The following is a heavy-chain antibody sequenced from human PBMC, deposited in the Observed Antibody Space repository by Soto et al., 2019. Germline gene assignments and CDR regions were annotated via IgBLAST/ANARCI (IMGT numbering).Heavy chain of an antibody. D-gene: IGHD3-16*02. CDR2: ISGSGGST. CDR3: AKDRYSESYYDYVWGSYRPLFDY. Sequence: HPGGSLRLSCAASGFTFSSYAMSWVRQAPGKGLEWVSAISGSGGSTYYADSVKGRFTISRDNSKNTLYLQMNSLRAEDTAVYYCAKDRYSESYYDYVWGSYRPLFDYWGQGTLVTVSS. CDR1: GFTFSSYA. J-gene: IGHJ4*02. V-gene: IGHV3-23*01.